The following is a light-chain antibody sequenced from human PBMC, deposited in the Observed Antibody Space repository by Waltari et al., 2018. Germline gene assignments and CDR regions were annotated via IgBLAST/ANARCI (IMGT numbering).Light chain of an antibody. V-gene: IGLV1-47*01. J-gene: IGLJ3*02. CDR3: AAWDDSLGGWV. CDR1: ESNIESND. Sequence: QSVLTQPPSASGTPGQRVTLSCSGRESNIESNDVYWYQQLPGTAPKLLIFRNDQRPAGAPDRFSGSKSDPSASLAISGLRHDDDAVYYCAAWDDSLGGWVFGGGTKLTVL. CDR2: RND.